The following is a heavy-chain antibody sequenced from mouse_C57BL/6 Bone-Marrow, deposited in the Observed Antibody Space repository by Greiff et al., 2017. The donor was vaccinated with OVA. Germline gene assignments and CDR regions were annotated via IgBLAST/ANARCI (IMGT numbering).Heavy chain of an antibody. J-gene: IGHJ2*01. V-gene: IGHV1-74*01. Sequence: QVQLQQPGAELVNPCSSVKVSCKASGYTLTRYLMHWVKQRPGQGLEWIGRIHPSDSDTNYNQKFKGKATLTVDKSSSTAYMQLSSLTSEDSAVYYCAIDGNQGYWGQGTTLTVSS. D-gene: IGHD2-1*01. CDR2: IHPSDSDT. CDR1: GYTLTRYL. CDR3: AIDGNQGY.